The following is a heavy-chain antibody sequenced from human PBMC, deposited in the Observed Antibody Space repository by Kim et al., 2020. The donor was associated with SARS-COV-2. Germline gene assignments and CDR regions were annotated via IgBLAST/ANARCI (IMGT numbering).Heavy chain of an antibody. CDR1: GFTFSSYS. V-gene: IGHV3-21*01. D-gene: IGHD6-6*01. CDR2: ISSSSSYI. Sequence: GGSLRLSCAASGFTFSSYSMNWVRQAPGKGLEWVSSISSSSSYIYYADSVKGRFTISRDNAKNSLYLQMNSLRAEDTAVYYCARDDPRAARLFDYWGQGTLVTVSS. J-gene: IGHJ4*02. CDR3: ARDDPRAARLFDY.